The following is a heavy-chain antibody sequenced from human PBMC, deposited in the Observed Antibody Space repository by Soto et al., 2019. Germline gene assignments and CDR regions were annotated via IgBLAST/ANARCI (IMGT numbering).Heavy chain of an antibody. J-gene: IGHJ4*02. CDR3: TRGKDLEPTVWGY. Sequence: QVHLQESGPGLVRPSETLSLTCIVTGDSMGSGGHYYNWIRQLPGKGLEWIGYVYYSGATHYNPSLRARAIISRDTSKNQFFLRLTSVTAADTAVYFCTRGKDLEPTVWGYWGQGTQVTVSS. D-gene: IGHD7-27*01. CDR1: GDSMGSGGHY. V-gene: IGHV4-31*03. CDR2: VYYSGAT.